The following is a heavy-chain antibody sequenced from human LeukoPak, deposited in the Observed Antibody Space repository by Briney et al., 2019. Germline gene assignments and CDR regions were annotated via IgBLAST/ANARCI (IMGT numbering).Heavy chain of an antibody. CDR3: ARSYGDLNLYYYYYMDV. V-gene: IGHV1-46*01. J-gene: IGHJ6*03. CDR2: INPSGGST. Sequence: ASVKVSCKASGYTFTSYYMHWVRQAPGQGLEWMGIINPSGGSTSYAQKFQGRVTMTRDTSTSTVYMELSSLRSEDTAVYYCARSYGDLNLYYYYYMDVWGKGTTVTISS. CDR1: GYTFTSYY. D-gene: IGHD4-17*01.